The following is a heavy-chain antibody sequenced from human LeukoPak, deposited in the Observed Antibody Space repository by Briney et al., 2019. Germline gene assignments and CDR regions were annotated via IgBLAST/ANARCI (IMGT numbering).Heavy chain of an antibody. CDR1: GGSISSYY. V-gene: IGHV4-59*08. J-gene: IGHJ4*02. Sequence: SETLSLTCTVSGGSISSYYWSWIRQPPGKGLEWIGYIYYSGNTNYNPSLKSRVTISVDTSKNQFSLKLSSVTAADTAVYYCARLSLGYYDILTGYYPYYFDYWGQGTLVTVSS. CDR3: ARLSLGYYDILTGYYPYYFDY. CDR2: IYYSGNT. D-gene: IGHD3-9*01.